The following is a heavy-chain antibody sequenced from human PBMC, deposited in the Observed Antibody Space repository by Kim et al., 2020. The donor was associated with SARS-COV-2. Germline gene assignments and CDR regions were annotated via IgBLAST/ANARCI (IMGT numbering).Heavy chain of an antibody. CDR3: ARDLRYYDSSGYLPSGAFDY. D-gene: IGHD3-22*01. J-gene: IGHJ4*02. CDR1: GFTFSSYS. Sequence: GGSLRLSCAASGFTFSSYSMNWVRQAPGKGLEWVSYISSSSSTIYYADSVKGRFTISRDNAKNSLYLQMNSLRDEDTAVYYCARDLRYYDSSGYLPSGAFDYWGQGTLVTVSS. V-gene: IGHV3-48*02. CDR2: ISSSSSTI.